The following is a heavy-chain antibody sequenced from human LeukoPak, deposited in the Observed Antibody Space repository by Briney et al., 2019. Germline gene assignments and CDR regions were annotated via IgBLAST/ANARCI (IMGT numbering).Heavy chain of an antibody. CDR3: ARVKPPLWLFGWFDP. V-gene: IGHV1-46*01. CDR1: GYTLTSYY. CDR2: INPSGGST. Sequence: ASVKVSCKASGYTLTSYYMHWVRQAPGQGLEWMGIINPSGGSTSYAQKFQGRVTMTRDTSTSTVYMELSSLRSEDTAVYYCARVKPPLWLFGWFDPWGQGTLVTVSS. J-gene: IGHJ5*02. D-gene: IGHD5-24*01.